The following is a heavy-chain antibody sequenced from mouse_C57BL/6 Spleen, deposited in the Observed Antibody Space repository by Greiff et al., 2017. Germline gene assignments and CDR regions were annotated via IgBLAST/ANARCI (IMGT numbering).Heavy chain of an antibody. Sequence: VQLQQSGAELVKPGASVKLSCTASGFNIKDYYMHWVKQRTEQGLEWIGRIDPEDGEPKYAPKFQGKATITADTSSNTAYLQLSSLTSEDTAVYYCARITTVVHDCWGQGTTLTVSS. CDR2: IDPEDGEP. CDR1: GFNIKDYY. J-gene: IGHJ2*01. D-gene: IGHD1-1*01. CDR3: ARITTVVHDC. V-gene: IGHV14-2*01.